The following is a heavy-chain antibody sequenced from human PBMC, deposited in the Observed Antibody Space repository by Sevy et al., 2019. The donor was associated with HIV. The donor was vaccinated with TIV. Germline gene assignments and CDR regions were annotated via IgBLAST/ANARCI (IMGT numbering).Heavy chain of an antibody. D-gene: IGHD2-21*01. Sequence: GGSLRLSCAGYGFSFSDSDMHWVRHPTGKSLEWISSIGTLGDTFYADSVKGRFTISRDNAKSSLYLQMSKLRAWDTALYYCVRGLQTHCDRTACPLDHWGQGTLVTVSS. J-gene: IGHJ4*02. CDR1: GFSFSDSD. CDR3: VRGLQTHCDRTACPLDH. V-gene: IGHV3-13*01. CDR2: IGTLGDT.